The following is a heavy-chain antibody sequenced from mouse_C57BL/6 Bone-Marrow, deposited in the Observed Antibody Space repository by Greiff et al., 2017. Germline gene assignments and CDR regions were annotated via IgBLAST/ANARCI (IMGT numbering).Heavy chain of an antibody. CDR3: ARRGTPYYFDY. V-gene: IGHV1-69*01. J-gene: IGHJ2*01. CDR1: GYTFTSYW. Sequence: QVQLQQPGAELVMPGASVKLSCKASGYTFTSYWMHWVKQRPGPGLEWIGEIDPSDSYTNYNQKFKGKSTLTVDKSSSTAYMQLSSLTSEDSAVYYRARRGTPYYFDYWGQGTTLTVSS. D-gene: IGHD2-14*01. CDR2: IDPSDSYT.